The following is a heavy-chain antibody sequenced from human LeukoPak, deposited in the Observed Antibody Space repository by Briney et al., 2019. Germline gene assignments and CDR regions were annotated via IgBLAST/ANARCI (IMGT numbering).Heavy chain of an antibody. CDR3: ARVSRYSNYFDY. CDR2: INRSGGST. V-gene: IGHV1-46*03. D-gene: IGHD4-11*01. CDR1: GYTFTSYY. J-gene: IGHJ4*02. Sequence: ASVKVSCKASGYTFTSYYMHWVRQAPGQGLEWMGIINRSGGSTSYAQKFQGRVTMTSHTSTSTVYMELSSLSSEDPAVYYCARVSRYSNYFDYWGQGTLVTVSS.